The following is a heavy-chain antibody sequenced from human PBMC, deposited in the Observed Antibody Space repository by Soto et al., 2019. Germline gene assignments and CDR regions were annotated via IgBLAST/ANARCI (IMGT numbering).Heavy chain of an antibody. D-gene: IGHD6-19*01. Sequence: QVQLQESGPGLVKPSGTLSLTCTAAGGSIRGYFWSWIRQPPGRGLEWMGHMYDDGGTTYNPSLKRRVTISVETSKNLASLSLTSVTSADTAGYYCATAKAEAGTVFFVRGGKFDYRGPGTLVTVSS. CDR3: ATAKAEAGTVFFVRGGKFDY. J-gene: IGHJ4*02. V-gene: IGHV4-4*08. CDR1: GGSIRGYF. CDR2: MYDDGGT.